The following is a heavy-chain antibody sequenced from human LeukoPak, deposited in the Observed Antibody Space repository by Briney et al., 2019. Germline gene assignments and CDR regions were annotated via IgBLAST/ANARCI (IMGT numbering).Heavy chain of an antibody. D-gene: IGHD5-12*01. CDR2: IRAYNGDT. CDR3: ARGAAGGYSPSVEFDY. V-gene: IGHV1-18*01. J-gene: IGHJ4*02. CDR1: GYTFTNYG. Sequence: WASVKVSCMASGYTFTNYGISWVRQAPGQGLEWMGWIRAYNGDTKYAQTLQGRVTMTTDTSTTTAYMELRSLRSDDTAVYYCARGAAGGYSPSVEFDYWGQGTLVTVSS.